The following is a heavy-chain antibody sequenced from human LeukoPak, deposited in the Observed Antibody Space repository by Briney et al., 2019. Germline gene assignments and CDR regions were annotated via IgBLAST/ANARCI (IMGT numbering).Heavy chain of an antibody. CDR2: IWYDGSNK. Sequence: GRSLRLSCAASGFTFSSYGMHRVRQAPGKGLEWVAVIWYDGSNKYYADSVKGRFTISRDNSKNTLYLQMNSLRAEDTAVYYCARGSDGNFGWTIDYWGQGTLVTVSS. V-gene: IGHV3-33*01. D-gene: IGHD3-10*01. CDR1: GFTFSSYG. J-gene: IGHJ4*02. CDR3: ARGSDGNFGWTIDY.